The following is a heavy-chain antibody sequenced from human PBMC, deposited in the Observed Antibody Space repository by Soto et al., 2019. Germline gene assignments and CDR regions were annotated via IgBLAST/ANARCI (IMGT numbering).Heavy chain of an antibody. CDR3: ASVVVPAARPGRRTDYYMDV. V-gene: IGHV4-31*03. J-gene: IGHJ6*03. D-gene: IGHD2-2*01. Sequence: SETLSLTCTVSGGSISSGGYYWSWIRQHPGKGLEWIGYIYYSGSTYYNPSLKSRVTISVDTSKNQFSLKLSSVTAADTAVYYCASVVVPAARPGRRTDYYMDVWGKGTTVTVSS. CDR2: IYYSGST. CDR1: GGSISSGGYY.